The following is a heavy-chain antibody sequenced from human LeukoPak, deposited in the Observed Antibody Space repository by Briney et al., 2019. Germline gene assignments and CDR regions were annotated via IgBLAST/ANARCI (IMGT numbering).Heavy chain of an antibody. J-gene: IGHJ4*02. D-gene: IGHD6-13*01. Sequence: GGSLRLSCAASGFTFDDYGMSWVRHAPGKGLEWVSGINWNGGSTGYADSVKGRLTISRDNAKNSLYLQMNSLRAEDTALYYCARGYSSSWYYFDYWGQGTLVTVSS. CDR2: INWNGGST. V-gene: IGHV3-20*04. CDR3: ARGYSSSWYYFDY. CDR1: GFTFDDYG.